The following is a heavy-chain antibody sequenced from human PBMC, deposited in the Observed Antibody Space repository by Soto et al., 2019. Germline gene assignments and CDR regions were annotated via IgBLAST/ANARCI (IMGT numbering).Heavy chain of an antibody. CDR2: IYSGGST. Sequence: PGGSLRLSCAASGFTVSSNYMSWVRQAPGKGLEWVSVIYSGGSTYYADSVKGRFTISRDNSKNTLYLQMNGLRAEDTAVYYCARDNDGYNSQPLDYWGQGTLVTVSS. D-gene: IGHD5-12*01. CDR3: ARDNDGYNSQPLDY. CDR1: GFTVSSNY. J-gene: IGHJ4*02. V-gene: IGHV3-66*01.